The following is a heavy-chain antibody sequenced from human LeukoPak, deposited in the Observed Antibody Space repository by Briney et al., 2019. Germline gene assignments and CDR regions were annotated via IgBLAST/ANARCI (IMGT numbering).Heavy chain of an antibody. J-gene: IGHJ1*01. Sequence: ASVKVSCKASGYTFTSYDINWVRQATGQGLEWMGWMNPNSGNTGYAQKFQGRVTMTRNTSISTAYMELSGLRSEDTAVYYCARGRSRSSSSWYKYFQHWGQGTLVTVSS. CDR3: ARGRSRSSSSWYKYFQH. D-gene: IGHD6-13*01. V-gene: IGHV1-8*01. CDR2: MNPNSGNT. CDR1: GYTFTSYD.